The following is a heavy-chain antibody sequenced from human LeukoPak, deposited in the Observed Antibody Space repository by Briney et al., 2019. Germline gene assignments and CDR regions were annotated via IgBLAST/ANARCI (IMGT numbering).Heavy chain of an antibody. J-gene: IGHJ6*02. CDR3: ATKDTSTRYGSGERSAYYYYGMDV. V-gene: IGHV4-59*01. CDR1: GGSISSYY. Sequence: SETLSLTCTVSGGSISSYYWSWIRQPPGKGLEWIGYIYFSGSTNYNPSLKSRVTISVDTSKNQFSLKLSSVTAADTAVYYCATKDTSTRYGSGERSAYYYYGMDVWGQGTTVIVSS. CDR2: IYFSGST. D-gene: IGHD6-19*01.